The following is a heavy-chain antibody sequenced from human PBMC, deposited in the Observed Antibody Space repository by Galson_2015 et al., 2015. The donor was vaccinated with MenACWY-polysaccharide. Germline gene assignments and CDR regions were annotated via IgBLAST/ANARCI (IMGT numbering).Heavy chain of an antibody. J-gene: IGHJ6*02. CDR1: GFTFSSYW. CDR3: ARGHYGMDV. V-gene: IGHV3-7*01. Sequence: SLRLSCAASGFTFSSYWMTWVRQAPGKGLEWVANIKKDGSEKYYVDSVKGRFTISRDNAKNSLYLQMHSLRAEDTAVYSCARGHYGMDVSGQGTTFTVSS. CDR2: IKKDGSEK.